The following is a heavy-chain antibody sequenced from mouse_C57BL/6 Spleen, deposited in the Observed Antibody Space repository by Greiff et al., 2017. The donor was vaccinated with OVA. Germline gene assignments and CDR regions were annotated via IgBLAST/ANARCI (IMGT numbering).Heavy chain of an antibody. Sequence: QVQLQQPGAELVKPGASVKMSCKASGYTFTSYWITWVKQRPGQGLEWIGDIYPGSGSTNYNEKFKSKATLTVDTSSSTAYMQLSSLTSEESAVYYSARSDFYGSSWAYWGQGTLVTVSA. V-gene: IGHV1-55*01. J-gene: IGHJ3*01. CDR3: ARSDFYGSSWAY. D-gene: IGHD1-1*01. CDR1: GYTFTSYW. CDR2: IYPGSGST.